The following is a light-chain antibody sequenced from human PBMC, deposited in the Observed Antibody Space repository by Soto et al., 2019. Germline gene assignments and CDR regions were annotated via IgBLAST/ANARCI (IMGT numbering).Light chain of an antibody. V-gene: IGKV3-20*01. CDR1: QSISSDY. CDR2: GAS. CDR3: QHYGRYPPT. Sequence: ESVLTQSPGTLSLSPGERATLSCRASQSISSDYLAWYQQKPGQAPRLLIYGASSRATGIPGRFSGSGSGTDFTLSISRLEPEDFAVYYCQHYGRYPPTFGGGPKVEIK. J-gene: IGKJ4*01.